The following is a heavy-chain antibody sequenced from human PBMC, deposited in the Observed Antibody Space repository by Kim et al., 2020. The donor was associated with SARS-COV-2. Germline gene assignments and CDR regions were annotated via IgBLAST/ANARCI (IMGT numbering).Heavy chain of an antibody. V-gene: IGHV1-69*01. CDR3: ARDPEMAAFDI. J-gene: IGHJ3*02. Sequence: ANYAQKFQGRVTITADESTSTAYMELSSLRSEDTAVYYCARDPEMAAFDIWGQGTMVTVSS. CDR2: A.